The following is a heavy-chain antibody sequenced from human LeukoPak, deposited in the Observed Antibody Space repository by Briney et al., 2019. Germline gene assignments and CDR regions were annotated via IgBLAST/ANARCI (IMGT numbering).Heavy chain of an antibody. D-gene: IGHD5-24*01. CDR3: ARPRRDGYIDAFDI. CDR1: GGSISSSSYY. V-gene: IGHV4-39*02. CDR2: IYYRGST. Sequence: SETLSLTCTVSGGSISSSSYYWSWIRQPPGKGLEWIGSIYYRGSTYYHPSLKSRLTVSVDTSKNHFSLKLSSVTAADTAVYYCARPRRDGYIDAFDIWGQGTMVTVSP. J-gene: IGHJ3*02.